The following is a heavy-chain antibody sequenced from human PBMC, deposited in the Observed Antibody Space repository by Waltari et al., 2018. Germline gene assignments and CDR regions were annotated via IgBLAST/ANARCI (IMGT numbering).Heavy chain of an antibody. CDR3: ARLGNLYYYDSSGYFDY. CDR2: IYYSWST. Sequence: QLQLQESGPGLVKPSETLSLTCTVSGGSISSSSYYWGWIRQPPGKGLEWIGSIYYSWSTYYNPSLKSRVTIAVDTSKNQFSLKLSSVTAADTAVYYCARLGNLYYYDSSGYFDYWGQGTLVTVSS. V-gene: IGHV4-39*01. CDR1: GGSISSSSYY. D-gene: IGHD3-22*01. J-gene: IGHJ4*02.